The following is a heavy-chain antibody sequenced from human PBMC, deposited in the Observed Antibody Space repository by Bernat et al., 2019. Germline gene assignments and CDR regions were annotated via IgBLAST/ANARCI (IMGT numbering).Heavy chain of an antibody. Sequence: QLQLQESGSGLVKPSQTLSLTCAVSGGSISSGGYSWSWIRQPPGKGLEWIGCIYYSGSTSYNPSLKSRVTISVDTSKNQFSLKLSSVTAADTAVYYCARHPRITATVLYQFDIWGQGTMVTVSS. D-gene: IGHD6-13*01. CDR3: ARHPRITATVLYQFDI. CDR2: IYYSGST. CDR1: GGSISSGGYS. V-gene: IGHV4-30-2*03. J-gene: IGHJ3*02.